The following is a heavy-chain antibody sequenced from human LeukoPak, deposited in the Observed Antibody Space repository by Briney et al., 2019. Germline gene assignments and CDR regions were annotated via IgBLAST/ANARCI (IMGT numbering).Heavy chain of an antibody. CDR3: ARFGYSGWNLEY. D-gene: IGHD5-12*01. Sequence: PGGSLRLSCAASGFSFRDFWMSWVRQSPGKGLEWVASINQGGSLNYYVGSVKGRFTISRDDAKSSPYVRMDSLRDEDTAVYYCARFGYSGWNLEYWGQGTLVTVSS. V-gene: IGHV3-7*01. CDR1: GFSFRDFW. J-gene: IGHJ4*02. CDR2: INQGGSLN.